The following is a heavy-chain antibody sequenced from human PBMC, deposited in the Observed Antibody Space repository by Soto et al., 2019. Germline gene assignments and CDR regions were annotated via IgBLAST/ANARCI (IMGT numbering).Heavy chain of an antibody. J-gene: IGHJ4*02. V-gene: IGHV4-59*01. D-gene: IGHD4-17*01. CDR1: GGSMSSNY. Sequence: SETLSLTCTVSGGSMSSNYWTWIRQSPGKGLEWIGYIYYTGSTKYDPSLKSRVTISLDTSKNQFSLRLTSVTSADTAVYYCARGGSYGDFFDYWGQGAQVTVSS. CDR3: ARGGSYGDFFDY. CDR2: IYYTGST.